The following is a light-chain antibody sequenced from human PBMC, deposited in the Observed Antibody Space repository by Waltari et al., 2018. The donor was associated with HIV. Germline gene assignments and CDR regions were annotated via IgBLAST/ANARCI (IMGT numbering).Light chain of an antibody. CDR1: NSDIGYYNY. Sequence: QFALTQPASVSGSPGQSITVSCTGTNSDIGYYNYVSWYQQHPGKAPKLIIYEVSNRPVGVSNRFSGSKSGNTASLTISGLQAEDEADYFCSALTNSATLSVLFGGGTKLTVL. CDR3: SALTNSATLSVL. J-gene: IGLJ3*02. CDR2: EVS. V-gene: IGLV2-14*01.